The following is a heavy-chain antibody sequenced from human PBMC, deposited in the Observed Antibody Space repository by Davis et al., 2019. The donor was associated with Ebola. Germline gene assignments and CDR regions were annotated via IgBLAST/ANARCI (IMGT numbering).Heavy chain of an antibody. CDR2: ISYDGSNK. V-gene: IGHV3-30*18. CDR3: AKVEASGY. Sequence: PGGSLRLSCAASGFTFSSYGMLWVRQAPGKGLEWVAVISYDGSNKYYADSVKGRFTISRDNSKNTLYLQMNSLRAEDTAVYYCAKVEASGYWGQGTLVTVSS. CDR1: GFTFSSYG. D-gene: IGHD1-26*01. J-gene: IGHJ4*02.